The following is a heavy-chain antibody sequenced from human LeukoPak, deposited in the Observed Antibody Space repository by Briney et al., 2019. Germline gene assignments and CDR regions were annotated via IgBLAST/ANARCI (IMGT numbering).Heavy chain of an antibody. CDR2: IHPSGRA. V-gene: IGHV4-4*07. J-gene: IGHJ5*02. Sequence: SVTLSLTCTVSRVSMSSYFWTWIRQPAGKGLEWIGRIHPSGRANYNPSLKSRVTMSVDTSNNQYSLSLGSVTAADTAIYYCARDDFYNGGGRNWFDLWGQGALVTVSS. CDR3: ARDDFYNGGGRNWFDL. D-gene: IGHD2-15*01. CDR1: RVSMSSYF.